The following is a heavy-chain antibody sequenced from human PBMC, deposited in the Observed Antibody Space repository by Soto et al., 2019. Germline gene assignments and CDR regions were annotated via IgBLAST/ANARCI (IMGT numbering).Heavy chain of an antibody. Sequence: SETLSLTCAVSGGSISSGDYYWSWIRQPPGKGLEWIGYIYYSGSTYYNPSLKSRVTISVDTSKNQFSLKLSSVTAADTAVYYCASSTGYYGMDVWGQGTTVTVSS. V-gene: IGHV4-30-4*01. D-gene: IGHD4-17*01. CDR2: IYYSGST. J-gene: IGHJ6*02. CDR3: ASSTGYYGMDV. CDR1: GGSISSGDYY.